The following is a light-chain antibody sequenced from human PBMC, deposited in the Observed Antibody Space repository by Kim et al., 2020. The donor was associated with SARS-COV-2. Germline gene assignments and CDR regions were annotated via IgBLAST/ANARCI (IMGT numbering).Light chain of an antibody. J-gene: IGLJ3*02. V-gene: IGLV10-54*01. CDR3: SAWDSSLSAWV. Sequence: QTATITWTGKSKKVGNQGAAWLQQHQGQPPKLLSYRDHNRPSGISERFSASRSGNTASLTITGLQPEDEADYYCSAWDSSLSAWVFGGGTQLTVL. CDR2: RDH. CDR1: SKKVGNQG.